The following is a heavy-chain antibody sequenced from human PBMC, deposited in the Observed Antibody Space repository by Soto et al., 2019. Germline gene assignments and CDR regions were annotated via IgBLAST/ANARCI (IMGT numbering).Heavy chain of an antibody. V-gene: IGHV3-23*01. Sequence: EVQLLESGGGLVQPGGSLRLSCVASGFTFSSYAMRWVRQAPGKGLEWVSAISGSGGSTYYADSVKGRFTISRDNSKNTLYLQMNSLRAEDTAVYCCARRGSGSYYDYWGQGTLVTVSS. CDR3: ARRGSGSYYDY. CDR1: GFTFSSYA. J-gene: IGHJ4*02. D-gene: IGHD1-26*01. CDR2: ISGSGGST.